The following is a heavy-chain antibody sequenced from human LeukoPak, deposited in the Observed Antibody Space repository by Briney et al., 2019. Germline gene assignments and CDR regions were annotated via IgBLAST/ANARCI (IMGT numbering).Heavy chain of an antibody. CDR2: INGDGDNT. V-gene: IGHV3-64*01. CDR3: ARVNRGYDY. J-gene: IGHJ4*02. CDR1: GFTFGTYS. Sequence: GGSLRLSCAASGFTFGTYSMHWVRQAPGKGLEYVSAINGDGDNTFYANSVMGRFTISRDNSKNTLYLQMGSLRPGDMAVYYCARVNRGYDYWGQGTLVTVSS. D-gene: IGHD5-12*01.